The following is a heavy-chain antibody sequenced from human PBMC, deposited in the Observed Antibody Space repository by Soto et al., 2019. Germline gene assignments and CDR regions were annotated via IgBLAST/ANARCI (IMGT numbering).Heavy chain of an antibody. J-gene: IGHJ6*02. CDR3: ARVPSPFDFYYAMDV. V-gene: IGHV4-39*07. CDR2: IYYSGST. CDR1: GGSISSSSYY. D-gene: IGHD3-16*01. Sequence: SETLSLTCPVSGGSISSSSYYWGWIRQPPGKGLEWIGSIYYSGSTYYNPSLKSRLTMSLDTSQNQFSLKLNSVTAADTAVYFCARVPSPFDFYYAMDVWGQGTTVTVSS.